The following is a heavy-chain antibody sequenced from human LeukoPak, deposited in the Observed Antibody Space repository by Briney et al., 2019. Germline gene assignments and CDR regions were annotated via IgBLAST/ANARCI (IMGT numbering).Heavy chain of an antibody. CDR1: GYTFTNYG. Sequence: GASVKVSCKASGYTFTNYGISWVRQAPGQGLEWMGWISAHNGNIKYAQNLQGRVTMTTDTSTSTAYMELRSLGSDDTAVYYCARAGGWAREDYKADAFDIWGQGTMVTVSS. CDR3: ARAGGWAREDYKADAFDI. CDR2: ISAHNGNI. V-gene: IGHV1-18*01. D-gene: IGHD6-19*01. J-gene: IGHJ3*02.